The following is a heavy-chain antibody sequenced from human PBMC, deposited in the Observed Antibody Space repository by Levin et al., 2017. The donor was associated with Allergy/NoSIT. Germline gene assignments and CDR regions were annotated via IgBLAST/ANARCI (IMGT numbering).Heavy chain of an antibody. CDR1: GGSISSSSYY. D-gene: IGHD4-17*01. CDR2: IHYRGST. V-gene: IGHV4-39*01. J-gene: IGHJ5*02. CDR3: ARPQGTTMYTYWFDP. Sequence: SETLSLTCTVSGGSISSSSYYWGWIRQPPGKGLEWIGSIHYRGSTYYSPSLKSRVTISIDTSENLFSLKLTSVTAADTAVYYSARPQGTTMYTYWFDPWGQGTLVTVSS.